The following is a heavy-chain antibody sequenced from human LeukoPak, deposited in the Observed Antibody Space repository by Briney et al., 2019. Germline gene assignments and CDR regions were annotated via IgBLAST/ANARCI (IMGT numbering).Heavy chain of an antibody. J-gene: IGHJ4*02. Sequence: GGSLRLSCAASGFTFSSSAMSWVRQAPGKGLEWVSAISNNGGYTYYADSVKGRFTISRDNSKNTLYLQMNSLRAEDTAVYYCAKKVTYSSSPFDYWGQGTLVTVSS. CDR2: ISNNGGYT. V-gene: IGHV3-23*01. D-gene: IGHD6-13*01. CDR3: AKKVTYSSSPFDY. CDR1: GFTFSSSA.